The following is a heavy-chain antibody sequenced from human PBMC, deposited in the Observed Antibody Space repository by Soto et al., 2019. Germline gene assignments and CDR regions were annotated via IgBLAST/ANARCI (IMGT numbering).Heavy chain of an antibody. CDR1: GGSISSGGYY. J-gene: IGHJ3*02. CDR3: ARDLYCSSTSCYRNAFDI. V-gene: IGHV4-31*03. D-gene: IGHD2-2*02. Sequence: QVQLQESGPGLVKPSQTLSLTCTVSGGSISSGGYYLSWIRQHPWKGLEWIGYIYYSGSTYYNPSLKSRVTISVDTPKNQFSLKLSSVTAADTAVYYCARDLYCSSTSCYRNAFDIWGQGTMVTVSS. CDR2: IYYSGST.